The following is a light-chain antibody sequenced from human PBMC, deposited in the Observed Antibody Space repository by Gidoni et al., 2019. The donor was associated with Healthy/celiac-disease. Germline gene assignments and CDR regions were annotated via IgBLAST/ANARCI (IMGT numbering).Light chain of an antibody. Sequence: AIPMTQSPSSLSASVGDRVTITCRARQCIRNDLGWYQQKPEKAPKLLIYAASSLQSGVPSRFSGSGSGTDFTLTISSLQPEDFATYYCLQDYNYPWTFGQGTKVEIK. V-gene: IGKV1-6*01. J-gene: IGKJ1*01. CDR1: QCIRND. CDR3: LQDYNYPWT. CDR2: AAS.